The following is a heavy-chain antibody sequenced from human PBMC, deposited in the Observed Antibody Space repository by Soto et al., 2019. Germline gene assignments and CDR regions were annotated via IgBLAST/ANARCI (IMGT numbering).Heavy chain of an antibody. D-gene: IGHD6-6*01. Sequence: QVQLVQSGAEVKKPGSSVKVSCKASGGTFSSYAISWVRQAPGQGLEWMGGIIPIFGTANYAQKFQGRVTITADESTSTAYMELGSLRSEDTAVYYCARATSGSSSPRNYYYYGMDVWGQGTTVTVSS. CDR1: GGTFSSYA. V-gene: IGHV1-69*01. CDR2: IIPIFGTA. CDR3: ARATSGSSSPRNYYYYGMDV. J-gene: IGHJ6*02.